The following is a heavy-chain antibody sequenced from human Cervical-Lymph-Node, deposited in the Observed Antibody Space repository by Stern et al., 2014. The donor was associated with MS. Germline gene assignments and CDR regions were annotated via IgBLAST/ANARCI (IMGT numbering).Heavy chain of an antibody. D-gene: IGHD1-26*01. CDR1: GYTFTTYD. CDR2: ISAYTGNT. J-gene: IGHJ4*02. V-gene: IGHV1-18*01. Sequence: QVQLVQSGAEVKKPGASVTVSCKASGYTFTTYDMTWVRQAPGQGLEWMGRISAYTGNTDYAQKFQGRVTLTTDTSTSTAYMELRSLRSDDTAVYYCARVVGVTAPAYWGQGTLVTVSS. CDR3: ARVVGVTAPAY.